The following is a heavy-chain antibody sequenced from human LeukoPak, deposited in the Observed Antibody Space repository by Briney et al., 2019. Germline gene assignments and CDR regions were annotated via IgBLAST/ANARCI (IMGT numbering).Heavy chain of an antibody. CDR2: IKSKTGGGTT. J-gene: IGHJ4*02. V-gene: IGHV3-15*01. D-gene: IGHD3-22*01. CDR1: GFTVSSNY. CDR3: TTDKGRSSGGLFQEFDY. Sequence: GGSLRLSCAASGFTVSSNYMSWVRQAPGKGLEWVGRIKSKTGGGTTDYAAPVKGRFTISRDDSKNTLYLQMNSLKTEDTAVYYCTTDKGRSSGGLFQEFDYWGQGTLVTVSS.